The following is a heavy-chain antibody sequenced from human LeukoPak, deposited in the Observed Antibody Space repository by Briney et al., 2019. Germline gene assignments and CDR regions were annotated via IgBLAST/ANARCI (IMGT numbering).Heavy chain of an antibody. D-gene: IGHD6-19*01. Sequence: GASVKVSCKASGYTFTNYAMNWVRQAPGQGLEWMGWIDTNTGNPTYAQGFTGRFVFSLDTSVSTAYLQISSLKTEDTAVYYCARTIAVDGIIVEYFQHWGQGTLVTVSS. CDR2: IDTNTGNP. J-gene: IGHJ1*01. V-gene: IGHV7-4-1*02. CDR1: GYTFTNYA. CDR3: ARTIAVDGIIVEYFQH.